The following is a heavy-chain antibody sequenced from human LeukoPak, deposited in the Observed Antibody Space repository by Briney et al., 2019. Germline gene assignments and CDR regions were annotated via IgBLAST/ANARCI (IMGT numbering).Heavy chain of an antibody. D-gene: IGHD4-11*01. J-gene: IGHJ4*02. CDR2: INPNSGET. CDR1: GYTFTDYY. CDR3: ARDRDYSNTERGFDY. V-gene: IGHV1-2*02. Sequence: ASVKVSCKTSGYTFTDYYIHWVRQAPGQGLEWMGWINPNSGETNSAQKFQGRVTMTGDMSISTAYMELSRLTSDDTAVYYCARDRDYSNTERGFDYWGQGTLVTVSS.